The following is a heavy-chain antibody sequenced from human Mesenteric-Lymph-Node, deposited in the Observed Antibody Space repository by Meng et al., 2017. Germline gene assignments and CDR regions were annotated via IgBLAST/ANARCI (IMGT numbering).Heavy chain of an antibody. J-gene: IGHJ4*02. CDR3: AREAGRDGYATPKFDY. V-gene: IGHV4-31*03. CDR1: GGSVSRVGYY. D-gene: IGHD5-24*01. Sequence: QMQRPGSDLGLVKPSQTLSLPCTVSGGSVSRVGYYWTWIRQHPGKGLEWFGHIYYSGSTFYNPSLKRRVIISIDTSKNQFSLNLRSVTAADTAVYYCAREAGRDGYATPKFDYWGQGTLVTVSS. CDR2: IYYSGST.